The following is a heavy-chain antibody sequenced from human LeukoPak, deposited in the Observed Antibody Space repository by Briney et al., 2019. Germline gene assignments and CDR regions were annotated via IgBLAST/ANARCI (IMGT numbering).Heavy chain of an antibody. V-gene: IGHV4-59*08. D-gene: IGHD3-22*01. Sequence: SETLSLTCTVSGGSISSYYWSWIRQPPGKGLEWIGYIYYSGSTNYNPSLKSRVTISVDTSKNQFSLKLSSVTAADTAVYYCATTPTDYYDSSGGYWGQGTLVTVSS. CDR2: IYYSGST. J-gene: IGHJ4*02. CDR1: GGSISSYY. CDR3: ATTPTDYYDSSGGY.